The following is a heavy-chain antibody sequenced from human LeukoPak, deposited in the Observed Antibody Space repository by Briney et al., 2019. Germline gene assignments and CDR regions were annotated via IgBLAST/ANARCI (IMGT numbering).Heavy chain of an antibody. Sequence: ASVKVSCKASGYRFTTYGISWLRQAPGQGLVWMGWVSANSGETSYAQSFLDRVTLTTDTSTSTAYIELRSLTSDDTAVYYCARDWESDARTITDRWGQGTLVTVSS. CDR3: ARDWESDARTITDR. D-gene: IGHD5-12*01. J-gene: IGHJ5*02. CDR1: GYRFTTYG. V-gene: IGHV1-18*01. CDR2: VSANSGET.